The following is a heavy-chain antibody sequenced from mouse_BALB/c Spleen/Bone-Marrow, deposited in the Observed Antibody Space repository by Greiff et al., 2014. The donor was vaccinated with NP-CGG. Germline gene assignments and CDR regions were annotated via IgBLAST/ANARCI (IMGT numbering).Heavy chain of an antibody. CDR3: ARRDGSYFDY. CDR1: GYAFTNYL. V-gene: IGHV1-54*01. J-gene: IGHJ2*01. CDR2: INPGSGGT. D-gene: IGHD3-3*01. Sequence: VHLVESGAELVRPGTSVKVSCKASGYAFTNYLIEWVKQRPGQGLEWIGMINPGSGGTNYNEKFKGKATLTADKSSSTAYMQRSSLTSDDSAVYFCARRDGSYFDYWGQGTTLTVSS.